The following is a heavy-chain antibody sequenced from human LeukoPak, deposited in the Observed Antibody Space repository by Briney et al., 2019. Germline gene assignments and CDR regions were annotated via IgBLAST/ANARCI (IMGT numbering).Heavy chain of an antibody. CDR2: IYYSGST. CDR1: GGSISSGGYY. D-gene: IGHD2-2*01. CDR3: AREGCSSTSCYRGGWFDP. Sequence: SETLSLTCTVTGGSISSGGYYWSWIRQHPGKGQEWIGYIYYSGSTYYNPSLKSRVTISVDSSKNQFSLKLSSVTAADTAVYYCAREGCSSTSCYRGGWFDPWGQGTLVTVSS. J-gene: IGHJ5*02. V-gene: IGHV4-31*03.